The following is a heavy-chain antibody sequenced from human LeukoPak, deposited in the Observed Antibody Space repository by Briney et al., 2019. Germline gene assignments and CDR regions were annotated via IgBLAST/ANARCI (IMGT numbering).Heavy chain of an antibody. Sequence: PGGSLRLSCAASGFTFSDHYMDWVRQAPGKGLEWIGSIYNSGSTYYNPSLESRVTISVDTSKNQFSLKVSSVTAADTAVYYCAGLESGTVPLWGQGTLVTVSS. J-gene: IGHJ4*02. V-gene: IGHV4-38-2*01. CDR1: GFTFSDHY. CDR3: AGLESGTVPL. D-gene: IGHD1-26*01. CDR2: IYNSGST.